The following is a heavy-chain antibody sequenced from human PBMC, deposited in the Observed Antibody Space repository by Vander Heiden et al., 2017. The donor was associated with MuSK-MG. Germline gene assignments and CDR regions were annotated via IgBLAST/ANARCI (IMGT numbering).Heavy chain of an antibody. CDR3: ATDMWGLDHSDRTDV. CDR1: GDTLSTYG. Sequence: QVHLVQSGAEVKRPGSSVKVSCKASGDTLSTYGFIWVRQAPGQGLEWMGGIIPIIGMTTKAQKLQDRLTISADKSTNTIYMELTSLRSDDTAVYYCATDMWGLDHSDRTDVWGQGTTVTVSS. V-gene: IGHV1-69*04. D-gene: IGHD1-26*01. CDR2: IIPIIGMT. J-gene: IGHJ6*02.